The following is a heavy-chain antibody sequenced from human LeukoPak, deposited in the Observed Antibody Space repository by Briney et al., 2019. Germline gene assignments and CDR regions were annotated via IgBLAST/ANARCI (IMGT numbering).Heavy chain of an antibody. V-gene: IGHV5-51*01. CDR3: AAGIAARGKYYFDY. D-gene: IGHD6-13*01. J-gene: IGHJ4*02. Sequence: GESLKISCKGSGYSFTNYWIGWVRQMPGKGLGWMGIIYPGGSDTRYSPSFQGQVTISADKSISTAYLQWSSLKASDTAMYYCAAGIAARGKYYFDYWGQGTLVTVSS. CDR2: IYPGGSDT. CDR1: GYSFTNYW.